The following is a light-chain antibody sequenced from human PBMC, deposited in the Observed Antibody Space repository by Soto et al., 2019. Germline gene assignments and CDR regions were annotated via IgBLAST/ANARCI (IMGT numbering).Light chain of an antibody. J-gene: IGKJ1*01. CDR3: LQTYTTLTWT. Sequence: DIKMTQSPSSLSASVGDRVTITCRASQSISNYLQWYQQKSGQAPKPLVYAASSLHSGVPSRFSGSGSGTDFTLTISSLQPEDFATYYCLQTYTTLTWTFGQGTKV. CDR2: AAS. V-gene: IGKV1-39*01. CDR1: QSISNY.